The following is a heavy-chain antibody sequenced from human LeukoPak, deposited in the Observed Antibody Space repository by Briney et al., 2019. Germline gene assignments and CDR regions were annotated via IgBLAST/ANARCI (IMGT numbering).Heavy chain of an antibody. CDR3: ARDFSYGPGSPLHYFDY. Sequence: GGALRLSCAASGLTFSSYSMNWVRQAPGKGLEWVSSISSISSYIYYADSVKGRLTISSANAKNSLYLQMNSLRAEHTAVYYCARDFSYGPGSPLHYFDYWGQGTLVTVSS. CDR2: ISSISSYI. J-gene: IGHJ4*02. CDR1: GLTFSSYS. D-gene: IGHD3-10*01. V-gene: IGHV3-21*01.